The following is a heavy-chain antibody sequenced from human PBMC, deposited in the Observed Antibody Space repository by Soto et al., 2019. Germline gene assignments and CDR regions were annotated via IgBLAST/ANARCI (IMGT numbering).Heavy chain of an antibody. D-gene: IGHD3-3*01. CDR2: IYYSGST. V-gene: IGHV4-31*03. CDR1: GGSISSGGYY. J-gene: IGHJ4*02. Sequence: QVQLQESGPGLVKPSQTLSLTCTVSGGSISSGGYYWSWIRQHPGKGLEWIGYIYYSGSTYYNPSLKSRVTISVDTSKNPFSLKLSSVTAADTAVYYCARALGSYYDFWSGRYYFDYWGQGTLVTVSS. CDR3: ARALGSYYDFWSGRYYFDY.